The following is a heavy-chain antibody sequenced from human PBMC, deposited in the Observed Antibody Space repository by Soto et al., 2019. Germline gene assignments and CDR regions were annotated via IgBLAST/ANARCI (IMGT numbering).Heavy chain of an antibody. CDR3: AKDPSGYDSVGWFDP. CDR1: GFTFSSYG. V-gene: IGHV3-30*18. D-gene: IGHD5-12*01. Sequence: GGSLRLSCAASGFTFSSYGMHWVLQAPGKGLEWVAVISYDGSNKYYADSVKGRFTISRDNSKNTLYLQMNSLRAEDTAVYYCAKDPSGYDSVGWFDPWGQGTLVTVSS. CDR2: ISYDGSNK. J-gene: IGHJ5*02.